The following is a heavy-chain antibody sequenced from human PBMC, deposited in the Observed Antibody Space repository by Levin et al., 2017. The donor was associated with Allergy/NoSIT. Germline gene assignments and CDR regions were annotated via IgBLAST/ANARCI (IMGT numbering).Heavy chain of an antibody. CDR3: ARDRSWVSATWYFDL. Sequence: SETLSLTCTVSGGSISPYYWYWIRQSPGKGLEWLGYIHHSGRINYNPSLKSRVTISVDTSKNQFSLRLNSVTAADTAVYYCARDRSWVSATWYFDLWGRGTLVTVSS. CDR1: GGSISPYY. CDR2: IHHSGRI. J-gene: IGHJ2*01. D-gene: IGHD2-15*01. V-gene: IGHV4-59*01.